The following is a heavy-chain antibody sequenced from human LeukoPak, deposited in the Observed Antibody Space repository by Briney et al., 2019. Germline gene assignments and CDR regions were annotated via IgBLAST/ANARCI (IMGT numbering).Heavy chain of an antibody. D-gene: IGHD2-15*01. Sequence: GGSLRLSCSASGFTFSSYAMYWVRQAPGKGLEYVSAISGTGGSTYYADSVKGRFTISRDNSKNTLYLQMNSLRAEDTAVYYCAKDNYCSGGRCYSVGVFDYWGQGTLVTV. V-gene: IGHV3-64*04. CDR2: ISGTGGST. CDR1: GFTFSSYA. CDR3: AKDNYCSGGRCYSVGVFDY. J-gene: IGHJ4*02.